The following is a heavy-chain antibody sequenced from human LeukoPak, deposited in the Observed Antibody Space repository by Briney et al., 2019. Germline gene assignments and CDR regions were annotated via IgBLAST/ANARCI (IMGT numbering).Heavy chain of an antibody. CDR2: IWYDGSNK. V-gene: IGHV3-33*01. D-gene: IGHD4-11*01. CDR3: AREDYNRPFDY. J-gene: IGHJ4*02. Sequence: GGSLRLSCAASGFTFSSYGMHWVRQAPGKGLEWVAVIWYDGSNKYYADSVKGRFTISRDSSKNTLYLQMNSLRAEDTAVYYCAREDYNRPFDYWGQGTLVTVSS. CDR1: GFTFSSYG.